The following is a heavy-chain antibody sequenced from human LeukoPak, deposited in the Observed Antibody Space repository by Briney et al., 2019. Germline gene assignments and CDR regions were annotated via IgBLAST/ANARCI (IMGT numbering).Heavy chain of an antibody. Sequence: SETLSLTCTVSGGSISSHYWSWIRQPPGKGLEWIGYIYYSGSTNYNPSLKSRVTISVDTSKNQFSLKLSSVTAADTAVYYCARDRSGIAARGYYMDVWGKGTTVTVSS. CDR3: ARDRSGIAARGYYMDV. V-gene: IGHV4-59*11. J-gene: IGHJ6*03. CDR1: GGSISSHY. D-gene: IGHD6-6*01. CDR2: IYYSGST.